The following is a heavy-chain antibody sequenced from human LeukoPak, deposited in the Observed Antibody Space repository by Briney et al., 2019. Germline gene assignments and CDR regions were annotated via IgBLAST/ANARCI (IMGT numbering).Heavy chain of an antibody. CDR1: GFTFSSYW. D-gene: IGHD4-17*01. CDR2: IKQDGSEK. V-gene: IGHV3-7*01. CDR3: ARVQLGYGDYSYYFDY. Sequence: GGSLRLSCAASGFTFSSYWMSWVRQAPGKGLEWVANIKQDGSEKYYVDSVKGRFTISRDNAKNSLYLQMNSLRAEDTAVYYCARVQLGYGDYSYYFDYWGQGTLVTVSS. J-gene: IGHJ4*02.